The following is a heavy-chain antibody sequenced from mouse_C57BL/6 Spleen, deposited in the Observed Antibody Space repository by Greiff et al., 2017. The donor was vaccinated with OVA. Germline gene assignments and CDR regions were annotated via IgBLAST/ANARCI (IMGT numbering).Heavy chain of an antibody. Sequence: QVQLQQSGPELVKPGASVKISCKASGYAFSSSWMNWVKQRPGKGLEWIGRIYPGDGDTNYNAKFKGKATLTADKSSSTAYMQLSSLTSEDSAVYFCAQDPSYPYAMDYWGQGTSVTVSS. J-gene: IGHJ4*01. V-gene: IGHV1-82*01. CDR2: IYPGDGDT. CDR1: GYAFSSSW. CDR3: AQDPSYPYAMDY. D-gene: IGHD2-10*01.